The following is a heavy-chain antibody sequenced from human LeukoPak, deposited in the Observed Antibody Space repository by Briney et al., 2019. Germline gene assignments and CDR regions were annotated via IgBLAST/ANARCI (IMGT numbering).Heavy chain of an antibody. V-gene: IGHV4-34*01. CDR1: GGSFSGYY. Sequence: PSETLSLTCAVYGGSFSGYYWSWVRQSPRQGLEWIGEINHSGYTNYNPSLKSRVTMSIDTSKNQFSLRLTSVTAADTGVYYCTRAVAGHPDWGQGTLVTVSS. J-gene: IGHJ4*02. CDR2: INHSGYT. CDR3: TRAVAGHPD. D-gene: IGHD5-12*01.